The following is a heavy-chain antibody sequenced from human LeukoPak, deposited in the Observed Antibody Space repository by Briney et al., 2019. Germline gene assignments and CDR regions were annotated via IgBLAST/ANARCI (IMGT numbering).Heavy chain of an antibody. D-gene: IGHD3-10*01. Sequence: GASVKVSCKASGYTFTSYGISWVRQAPGQGLEWMGWINAGNGNTKYSQKFQGRVTITRDTSASTAYMELSSLRSEDTAVYYCARVDMVRGVMYAFDIWGQGTMVTVSS. J-gene: IGHJ3*02. CDR1: GYTFTSYG. CDR2: INAGNGNT. CDR3: ARVDMVRGVMYAFDI. V-gene: IGHV1-3*01.